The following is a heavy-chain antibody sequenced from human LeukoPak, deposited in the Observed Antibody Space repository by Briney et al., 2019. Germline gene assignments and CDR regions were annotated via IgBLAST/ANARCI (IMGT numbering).Heavy chain of an antibody. Sequence: SETLSLTCIVSDGSISSSSYYWGWIRQPPGKGLEWIGSTYHSGSTYYNPSLKSRVTISVDTSKNQFSLKLSSVTAADTAVYYCARHYYDFWSGYFPFDYWGQGTLVTVSS. CDR2: TYHSGST. V-gene: IGHV4-39*01. D-gene: IGHD3-3*01. CDR1: DGSISSSSYY. CDR3: ARHYYDFWSGYFPFDY. J-gene: IGHJ4*02.